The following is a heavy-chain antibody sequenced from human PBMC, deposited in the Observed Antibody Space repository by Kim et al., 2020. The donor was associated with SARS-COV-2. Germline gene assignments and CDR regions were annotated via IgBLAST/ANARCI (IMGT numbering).Heavy chain of an antibody. D-gene: IGHD3-22*01. J-gene: IGHJ6*02. CDR1: GGSFSGYY. V-gene: IGHV4-34*01. Sequence: SETLSLTCAVYGGSFSGYYWSWIRQPPGKGLEWIGEINHSGSTNYNPSLKSRVTISVDTSKNQFSLKLSSVTAADTAVYYCARGQYYYDSSGSTSTQTTYYYYYGMDVGGQGTTVTVSS. CDR2: INHSGST. CDR3: ARGQYYYDSSGSTSTQTTYYYYYGMDV.